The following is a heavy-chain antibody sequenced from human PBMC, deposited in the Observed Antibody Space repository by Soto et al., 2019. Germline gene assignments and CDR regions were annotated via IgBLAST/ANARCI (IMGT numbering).Heavy chain of an antibody. CDR1: GFTFSSYA. CDR3: AKGYYDFWSGDANTWFDP. CDR2: ISGSGGST. D-gene: IGHD3-3*01. Sequence: GGSLRLSCAASGFTFSSYAMSWVRQAPGKGLEWVSAISGSGGSTYYADSVKGRFTISRDNSNNTLYLQMNSLRAEDTAVYYCAKGYYDFWSGDANTWFDPWGQGTLVTVSS. J-gene: IGHJ5*02. V-gene: IGHV3-23*01.